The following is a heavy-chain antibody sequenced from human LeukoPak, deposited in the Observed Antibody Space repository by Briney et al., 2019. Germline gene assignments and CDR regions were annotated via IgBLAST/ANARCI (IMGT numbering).Heavy chain of an antibody. D-gene: IGHD6-19*01. Sequence: PGGPLRLSCAASGFTFSSYWMSWVRQAPGKGLEWVANIKQDGSEKYYVDSVKGRFTISRDNAKNSLYLQMNSLRAEDTAVYYCARGGSGWANWFDPWGQGTLVTVSS. J-gene: IGHJ5*02. V-gene: IGHV3-7*01. CDR3: ARGGSGWANWFDP. CDR2: IKQDGSEK. CDR1: GFTFSSYW.